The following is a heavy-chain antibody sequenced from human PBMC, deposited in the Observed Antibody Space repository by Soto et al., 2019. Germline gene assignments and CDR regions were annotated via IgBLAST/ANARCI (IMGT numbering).Heavy chain of an antibody. V-gene: IGHV4-31*03. J-gene: IGHJ4*02. Sequence: QVQLQESGPGLVKPSQTLSLTCTVSGGSISSGGYYWSWIRQHPGKGLEWIGYIFYSGSTYYSPSLKSRVTISIDTSKNQFSLKRSSVTAADKAVYYCARDPTYGDAPVWGQGTLVTVSS. CDR3: ARDPTYGDAPV. D-gene: IGHD4-17*01. CDR1: GGSISSGGYY. CDR2: IFYSGST.